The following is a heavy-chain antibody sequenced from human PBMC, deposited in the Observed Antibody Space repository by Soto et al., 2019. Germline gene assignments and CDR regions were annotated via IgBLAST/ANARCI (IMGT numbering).Heavy chain of an antibody. D-gene: IGHD4-4*01. J-gene: IGHJ4*02. V-gene: IGHV3-30-3*01. CDR2: ISYGGINN. CDR1: GFTFSNFP. Sequence: QVQLVESGGGVAQPGRSLRLSCAASGFTFSNFPMHWVRQAPGKGLEWVAVISYGGINNYYADSVKGRFTIYRADSKNTVYLQMNGLRPEDTAVYFWARTTVVSGTPDFDYWGQGTLVTVSS. CDR3: ARTTVVSGTPDFDY.